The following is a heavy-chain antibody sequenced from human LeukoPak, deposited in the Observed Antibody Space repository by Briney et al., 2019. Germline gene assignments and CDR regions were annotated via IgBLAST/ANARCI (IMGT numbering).Heavy chain of an antibody. V-gene: IGHV1-8*01. D-gene: IGHD7-27*01. CDR2: MSPNSGNT. J-gene: IGHJ4*02. Sequence: GASVEVSCKASGYTFTSYDINWVRQATGQGPEWMGWMSPNSGNTGYAQKFQGRVTMTRSTSMSTAYMELSSLRSEDTAVYYCARGPPNWGYDYWGQGTLVTVSS. CDR3: ARGPPNWGYDY. CDR1: GYTFTSYD.